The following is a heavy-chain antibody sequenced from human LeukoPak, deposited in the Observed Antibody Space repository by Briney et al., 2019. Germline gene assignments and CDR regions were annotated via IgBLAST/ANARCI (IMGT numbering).Heavy chain of an antibody. D-gene: IGHD5-18*01. CDR3: ARDPPWIQVRGFDY. J-gene: IGHJ4*02. V-gene: IGHV3-21*01. CDR1: GFTFSSYS. Sequence: GGSLRLSCAASGFTFSSYSMNWVRQAPGKGLEWASSISSSSSYIYYADSVKGRFTISRDNAKNSLYLQMNSLRAEDTAVYYCARDPPWIQVRGFDYWGQGTLVTVSS. CDR2: ISSSSSYI.